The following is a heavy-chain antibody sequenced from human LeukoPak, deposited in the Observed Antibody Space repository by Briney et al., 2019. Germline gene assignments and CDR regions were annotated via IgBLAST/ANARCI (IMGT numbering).Heavy chain of an antibody. V-gene: IGHV4-59*08. CDR3: ARHFAYSSSSYFDY. D-gene: IGHD6-6*01. J-gene: IGHJ4*02. CDR1: GGSVSNYY. Sequence: ESSETLSLTCSVSGGSVSNYYWSWIRQPPGKGLEWIGYVYYTGSTNYNPSLKSRVTMFEDKSKNQFSLRLYSVTVADTAVYYCARHFAYSSSSYFDYWGQGSLVTVSS. CDR2: VYYTGST.